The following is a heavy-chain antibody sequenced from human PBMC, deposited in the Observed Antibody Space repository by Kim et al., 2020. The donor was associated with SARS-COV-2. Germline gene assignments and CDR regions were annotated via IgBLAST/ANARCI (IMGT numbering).Heavy chain of an antibody. D-gene: IGHD4-17*01. CDR1: GFNVTSNY. CDR3: ASQAGGHYGDWFDP. V-gene: IGHV3-53*01. J-gene: IGHJ5*02. CDR2: IYGDGSR. Sequence: GGSLRLSCAGSGFNVTSNYMSWVRQPPGKGLEWLSVIYGDGSRHYADSVKGRFTISRDNSKNTLYLQMDSLRAEDTAVYYFASQAGGHYGDWFDPWGQGT.